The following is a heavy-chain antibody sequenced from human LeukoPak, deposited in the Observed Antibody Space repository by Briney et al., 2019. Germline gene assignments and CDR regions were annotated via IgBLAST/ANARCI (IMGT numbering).Heavy chain of an antibody. D-gene: IGHD6-19*01. Sequence: GGSLRLSRAASGFSDSSNYMSWVRQAPGMGLEWVSVINSGSSTNYADSVKVRFTISRDNYKNTLHLQMNNLRAEDTAVYYCARVRIPEYSGGWYSNYWGQGTLVTVSS. V-gene: IGHV3-53*01. J-gene: IGHJ4*02. CDR3: ARVRIPEYSGGWYSNY. CDR2: INSGSST. CDR1: GFSDSSNY.